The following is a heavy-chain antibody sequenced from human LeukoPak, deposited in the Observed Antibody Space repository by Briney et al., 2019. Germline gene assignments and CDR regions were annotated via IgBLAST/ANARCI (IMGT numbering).Heavy chain of an antibody. D-gene: IGHD6-19*01. J-gene: IGHJ6*03. CDR2: MNPNSGNT. Sequence: ASVKVSCKASGYTFTSYDINWVRQATGQGLEWMGWMNPNSGNTGYAQKFRGRVTMTRNTSISTAYMELGSLRSEDTAVYYCARVSKSTVAGTHYYYYYYMDVWGKGTTVTISS. CDR3: ARVSKSTVAGTHYYYYYYMDV. CDR1: GYTFTSYD. V-gene: IGHV1-8*01.